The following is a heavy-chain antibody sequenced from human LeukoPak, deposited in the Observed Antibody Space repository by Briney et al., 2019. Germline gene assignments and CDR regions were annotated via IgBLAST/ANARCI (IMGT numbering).Heavy chain of an antibody. Sequence: GKSLRLSCEASGFTFLNFGMHWVRQAPGKGLEWVAIIAFDGSNKYYADSVKDRFTISRDNSKNTLYLEMNSLRDEDTAVYYCAKDQAAGIMLYYFDSWGQGTLVTVSS. D-gene: IGHD6-13*01. CDR3: AKDQAAGIMLYYFDS. CDR2: IAFDGSNK. CDR1: GFTFLNFG. V-gene: IGHV3-30*18. J-gene: IGHJ4*02.